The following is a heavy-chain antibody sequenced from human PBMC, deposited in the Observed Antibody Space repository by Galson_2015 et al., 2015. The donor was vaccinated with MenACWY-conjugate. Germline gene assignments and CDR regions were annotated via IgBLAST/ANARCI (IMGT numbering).Heavy chain of an antibody. V-gene: IGHV3-15*01. Sequence: SLRLSCAGSGSTFSNAWMSWVRQTPGKGLEWVGRIKSKTDGGTTDYAAPVKGRFIISRDDSKNTLYLQMNSLKTEDTAVYYCSCSTVITYYYYAMDVWGQGTTVTVSS. CDR2: IKSKTDGGTT. J-gene: IGHJ6*02. CDR3: SCSTVITYYYYAMDV. CDR1: GSTFSNAW. D-gene: IGHD3-10*01.